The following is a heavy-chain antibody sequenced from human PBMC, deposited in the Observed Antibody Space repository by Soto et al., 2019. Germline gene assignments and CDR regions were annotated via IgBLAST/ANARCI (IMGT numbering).Heavy chain of an antibody. V-gene: IGHV5-10-1*01. J-gene: IGHJ6*02. Sequence: GESLKISCQGSGYSSTTHWITWVRPTPEKGLEWLGRIDPSTSYINYSPSFQGHVTISVDRSIRTASLQWSRLEASDNANYYCARRLSRPEEESNSCYFYGLDVWGQGTKAT. CDR1: GYSSTTHW. CDR3: ARRLSRPEEESNSCYFYGLDV. D-gene: IGHD1-1*01. CDR2: IDPSTSYI.